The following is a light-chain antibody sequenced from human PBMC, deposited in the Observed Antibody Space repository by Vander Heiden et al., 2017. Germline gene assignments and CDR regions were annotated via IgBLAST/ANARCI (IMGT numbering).Light chain of an antibody. CDR3: QQRSNWLT. V-gene: IGKV3-11*01. Sequence: EIVLTPPPATLPFSPGERATPSCRASQSVSSYLAWYQQKPGPAPRLLIYDASDRATGIPARFSGSGSGTDFTLTSSSLEPEDFAVYYCQQRSNWLTFGGGTKVEIK. CDR1: QSVSSY. J-gene: IGKJ4*01. CDR2: DAS.